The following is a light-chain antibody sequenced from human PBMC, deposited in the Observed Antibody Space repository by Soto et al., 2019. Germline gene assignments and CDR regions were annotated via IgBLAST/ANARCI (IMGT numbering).Light chain of an antibody. J-gene: IGKJ1*01. Sequence: DIQMTQSPSTLSASVGDRVIITCRASQTISSWLAWYQQKPGKAPNLLIYKASALNSGVPSRFSGSGSGTEFTLTISSLQPDDFATYYCQQYDNESWTFGQGTKVEIK. V-gene: IGKV1-5*03. CDR2: KAS. CDR3: QQYDNESWT. CDR1: QTISSW.